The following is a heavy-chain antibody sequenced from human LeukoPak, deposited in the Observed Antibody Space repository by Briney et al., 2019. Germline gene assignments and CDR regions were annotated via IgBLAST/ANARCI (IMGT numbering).Heavy chain of an antibody. CDR3: ARVGQITMATAGYLDL. D-gene: IGHD3-3*01. CDR1: GFTVSSNS. CDR2: IYSGGDT. Sequence: AGGSLRLSCAASGFTVSSNSMSWVRQAPGKGLEWVSVIYSGGDTYYADSVKGRLTISRDKSKNTLYLQMNSLRAEDTAVYYCARVGQITMATAGYLDLWGRGTLVTVSS. J-gene: IGHJ2*01. V-gene: IGHV3-53*01.